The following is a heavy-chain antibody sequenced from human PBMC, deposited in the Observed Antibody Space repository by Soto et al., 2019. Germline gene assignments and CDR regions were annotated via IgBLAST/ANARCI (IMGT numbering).Heavy chain of an antibody. V-gene: IGHV1-69*13. J-gene: IGHJ3*02. CDR1: GGTFSSYA. Sequence: SVKVSCKASGGTFSSYAISWVRQAPGQGLEWMGGIIPIFGTANYAQKFQGRVTITADESTSTAYMELSSLRSEDTAVYYCANKPLAAPGAFDIWGQGTMVTVSS. D-gene: IGHD3-16*01. CDR2: IIPIFGTA. CDR3: ANKPLAAPGAFDI.